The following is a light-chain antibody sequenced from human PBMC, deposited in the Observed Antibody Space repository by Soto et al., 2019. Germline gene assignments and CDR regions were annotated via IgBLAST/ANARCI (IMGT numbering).Light chain of an antibody. CDR3: QQGNTFPPLT. CDR2: GAS. J-gene: IGKJ4*01. CDR1: QAISNW. V-gene: IGKV1-12*01. Sequence: DIQMTQSPFSVSAFVGDRVIITCRASQAISNWLAWYQQKPGRAPKLLIYGASSLQSGVPSRFSGSGSGTYFTLTISGLQPEDFATYLCQQGNTFPPLTFGGGTRVDLK.